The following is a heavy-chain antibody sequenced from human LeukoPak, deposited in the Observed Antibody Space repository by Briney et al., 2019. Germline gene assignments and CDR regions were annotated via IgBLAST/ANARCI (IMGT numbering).Heavy chain of an antibody. CDR1: GDTLITHF. V-gene: IGHV1-69*02. CDR3: ARHSSRGHYYDFDF. Sequence: SVKVSCKAPGDTLITHFISWVRQAPGQGLEWVGRIVPVIGVATYAQSLQGRVIITADRSTNTAYMELSSLRFGDSAVYFCARHSSRGHYYDFDFWGQGSLVTVSS. CDR2: IVPVIGVA. J-gene: IGHJ4*02. D-gene: IGHD3-22*01.